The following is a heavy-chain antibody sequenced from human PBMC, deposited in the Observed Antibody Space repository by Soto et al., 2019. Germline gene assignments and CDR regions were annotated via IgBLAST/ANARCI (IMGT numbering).Heavy chain of an antibody. Sequence: GGSLRLSCAASGFNFRDYGMSWVRQAPGKGLEWVSGMSGNGGATYYAQSVKGRLTISRDNSKNTLYLQFSSLRAEDTAVYYCAKVIGYGGNPHEGYDIWGQGTKVTVSS. CDR2: MSGNGGAT. CDR1: GFNFRDYG. V-gene: IGHV3-23*01. J-gene: IGHJ3*02. D-gene: IGHD5-12*01. CDR3: AKVIGYGGNPHEGYDI.